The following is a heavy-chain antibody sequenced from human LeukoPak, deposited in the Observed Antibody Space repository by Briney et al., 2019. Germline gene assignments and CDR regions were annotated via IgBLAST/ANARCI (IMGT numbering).Heavy chain of an antibody. CDR3: ARERRLYYYDSSGFDAFDI. Sequence: PGGSLRLSCAASGFTASSNYMSGVRQAPGKGLEWGEVIYRGGSTYYADSVNGRFTISRDNSKNTLYLQMNSLRAEDTAVYYCARERRLYYYDSSGFDAFDIWGQGTMVTVSS. CDR1: GFTASSNY. CDR2: IYRGGST. V-gene: IGHV3-53*01. D-gene: IGHD3-22*01. J-gene: IGHJ3*02.